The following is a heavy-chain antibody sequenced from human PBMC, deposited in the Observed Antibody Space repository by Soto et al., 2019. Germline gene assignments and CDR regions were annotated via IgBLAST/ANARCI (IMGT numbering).Heavy chain of an antibody. D-gene: IGHD5-18*01. CDR3: AKGQVQLWFRDFDY. CDR1: GFTFSSYA. V-gene: IGHV3-23*01. J-gene: IGHJ4*02. CDR2: ISGSGGST. Sequence: EVQLLESGGGLVQPGGSLRLSCAASGFTFSSYAMSWVRQAPGKGLEWVSAISGSGGSTYYADSVKGRFTIPRDNSRNTLYVQMNRLRAEDAAVYYCAKGQVQLWFRDFDYWGQGTLVTFSS.